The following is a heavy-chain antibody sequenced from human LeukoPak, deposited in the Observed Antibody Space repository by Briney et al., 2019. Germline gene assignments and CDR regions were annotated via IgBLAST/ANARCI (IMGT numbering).Heavy chain of an antibody. J-gene: IGHJ3*02. CDR1: GFTFSHYW. CDR2: IKQDESEK. Sequence: GGSLRLSCAASGFTFSHYWMTWVRQAPGKGLEWVANIKQDESEKYYVDSVKGRFTISRDNSKNTLYLQMNSLRAEDTAVYYCAKGQSPGAFDIWGQGTMVTVSS. CDR3: AKGQSPGAFDI. V-gene: IGHV3-7*01. D-gene: IGHD5-24*01.